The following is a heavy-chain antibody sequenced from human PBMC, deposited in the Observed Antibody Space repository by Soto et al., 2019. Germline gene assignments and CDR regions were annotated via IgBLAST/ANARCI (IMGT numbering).Heavy chain of an antibody. V-gene: IGHV2-5*02. Sequence: QITLKESGPPLVKPTQTLTLTCTFSGFSLSTSGMGVGWIRQPPGKALEWLALIYWDDDERYSPSLRSRLTITKDTSKNPVVLTMTNMDPVDTAPYYCAHTGALGFDYWGQGTLATVSS. CDR3: AHTGALGFDY. CDR1: GFSLSTSGMG. CDR2: IYWDDDE. J-gene: IGHJ4*02. D-gene: IGHD3-10*01.